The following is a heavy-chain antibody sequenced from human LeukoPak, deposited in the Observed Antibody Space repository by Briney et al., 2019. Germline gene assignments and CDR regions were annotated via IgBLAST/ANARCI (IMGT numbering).Heavy chain of an antibody. Sequence: PSETLSLTCTVSGGSISSRGYSWGWIRQPPGKGLEWIGSIHNSGSTYYNPSLKSRITMSVDTSKNQFSLKLSSVTAADTAVYYCAVLGVYSYGFAYWGQGTLVTVSS. CDR3: AVLGVYSYGFAY. D-gene: IGHD5-18*01. V-gene: IGHV4-39*01. CDR2: IHNSGST. CDR1: GGSISSRGYS. J-gene: IGHJ4*02.